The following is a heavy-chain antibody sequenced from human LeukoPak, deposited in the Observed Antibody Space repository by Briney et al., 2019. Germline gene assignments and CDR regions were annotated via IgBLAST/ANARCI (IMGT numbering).Heavy chain of an antibody. CDR1: GYTFTSYY. V-gene: IGHV3-30*04. CDR3: ARDTGYSYGHGFDY. D-gene: IGHD5-18*01. J-gene: IGHJ4*02. CDR2: ILSDGSSQ. Sequence: SCKASGYTFTSYYMHWVRQAPGKGLEWVALILSDGSSQYYADSVKGRFTISRDNSKNTLYLQMNGLRAEDTSMFYCARDTGYSYGHGFDYWGQGTLVTVSS.